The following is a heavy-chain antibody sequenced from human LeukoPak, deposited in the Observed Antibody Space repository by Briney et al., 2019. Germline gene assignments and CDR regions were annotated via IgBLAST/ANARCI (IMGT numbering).Heavy chain of an antibody. Sequence: PSETLSLTCTVSGGSISSSSYYRGWIRQPPGKGLEWIGSIYYSGSTYYSPSLKSRVTISVDTSKNQFSLKLSSVTAADTAVYYCARHPSRYYYGSGSSLSPVDYWGQGTLVTVSS. D-gene: IGHD3-10*01. CDR3: ARHPSRYYYGSGSSLSPVDY. V-gene: IGHV4-39*01. CDR1: GGSISSSSYY. CDR2: IYYSGST. J-gene: IGHJ4*02.